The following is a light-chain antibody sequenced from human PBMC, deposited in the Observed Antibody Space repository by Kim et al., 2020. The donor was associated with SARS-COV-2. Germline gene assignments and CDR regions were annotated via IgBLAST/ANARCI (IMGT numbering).Light chain of an antibody. CDR2: DVS. CDR1: QSVSSNY. CDR3: QHYGGSPPNT. Sequence: EIVLTQSPGTLSLSPGERATLSCRASQSVSSNYLAWYQQRRGQAPRLLIFDVSRSVTGIPDRFSGSGSGTDFTLTISRLEPEDFAVYHCQHYGGSPPNTFGQGTRLEIK. V-gene: IGKV3-20*01. J-gene: IGKJ5*01.